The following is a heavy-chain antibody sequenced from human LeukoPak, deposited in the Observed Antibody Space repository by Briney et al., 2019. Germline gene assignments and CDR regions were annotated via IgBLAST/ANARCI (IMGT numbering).Heavy chain of an antibody. CDR3: ARGYCSGGSCYPLDP. CDR2: INAGNGNT. CDR1: GGTFSSYA. Sequence: GASVKVSCKASGGTFSSYAISWVRQAPGQRLEWMGWINAGNGNTKYSQKFQGRVTITRDTSASTAYMELSSLRSEDTAVYYCARGYCSGGSCYPLDPWGQGTLVTVSS. V-gene: IGHV1-3*01. D-gene: IGHD2-15*01. J-gene: IGHJ5*02.